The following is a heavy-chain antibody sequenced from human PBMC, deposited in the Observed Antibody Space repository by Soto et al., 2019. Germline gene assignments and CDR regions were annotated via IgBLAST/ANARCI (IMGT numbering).Heavy chain of an antibody. V-gene: IGHV1-69*15. CDR2: IIPIFGTA. J-gene: IGHJ4*02. D-gene: IGHD3-22*01. CDR3: ATVLYYDSSGPLYYFDY. Sequence: QVQLVQSGAEVKKPGSSVKVSCKASGGTFSSYAISWVRQAPGQGLEWMGRIIPIFGTANYAQKFQGRVTITADESTSTAYMELSSLRSEDTAVYYCATVLYYDSSGPLYYFDYWGQGTLVTVSS. CDR1: GGTFSSYA.